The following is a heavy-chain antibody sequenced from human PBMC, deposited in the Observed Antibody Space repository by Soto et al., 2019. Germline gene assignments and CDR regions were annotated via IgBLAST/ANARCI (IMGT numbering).Heavy chain of an antibody. D-gene: IGHD5-18*01. CDR3: ATAWIQLWHPLDY. Sequence: PGGSLRLSCAASGFTFSSYAMHWVRQAPGKGLEWVAVISYDGSNKYYADSVKGRSTISRDNSKNTLYLQMNSLRAEDTAVYYCATAWIQLWHPLDYWGQGTLVTVSS. CDR2: ISYDGSNK. J-gene: IGHJ4*02. CDR1: GFTFSSYA. V-gene: IGHV3-30-3*01.